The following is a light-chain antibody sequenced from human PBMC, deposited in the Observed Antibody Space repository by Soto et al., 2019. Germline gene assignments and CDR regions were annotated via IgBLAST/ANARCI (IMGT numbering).Light chain of an antibody. Sequence: DIEVTQSPSSLSASVGDRVTITCRASQSISSYLNWYQQKPGKAPKLLIYAASSLQSGVPSRFSGSGSGTDFTLTISSLQPEDFATYYSQQSYSTPQTFGQGTKVDI. V-gene: IGKV1-39*01. CDR1: QSISSY. CDR3: QQSYSTPQT. J-gene: IGKJ1*01. CDR2: AAS.